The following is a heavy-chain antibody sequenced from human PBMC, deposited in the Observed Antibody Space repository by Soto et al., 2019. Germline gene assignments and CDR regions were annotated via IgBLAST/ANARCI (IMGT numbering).Heavy chain of an antibody. Sequence: QVQLQESGPGLVKPSETLSLTCTVSGDSVTSDNYYWTWIRQPPGKRLEWIGYVYYSGRTNYKPSLKSRVTMSVDTSKNQFSLKLSSVTAADTAVYFCARDPQYGSYFDYWGQGTLVTVSS. V-gene: IGHV4-61*01. CDR3: ARDPQYGSYFDY. CDR1: GDSVTSDNYY. D-gene: IGHD3-10*01. J-gene: IGHJ4*02. CDR2: VYYSGRT.